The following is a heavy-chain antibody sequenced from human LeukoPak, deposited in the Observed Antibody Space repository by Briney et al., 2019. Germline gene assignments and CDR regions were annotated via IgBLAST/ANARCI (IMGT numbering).Heavy chain of an antibody. J-gene: IGHJ4*02. CDR3: ARGSGDY. V-gene: IGHV3-7*04. CDR2: IKPDGSEK. Sequence: GGSLRLACAASGFIVSSNHMSWVRQAPGKGLEWVANIKPDGSEKYYVDSVKGRFTISRDNAKNSLYLQMTSLRAEDTAVYYCARGSGDYSGQGTLVTVSS. CDR1: GFIVSSNH.